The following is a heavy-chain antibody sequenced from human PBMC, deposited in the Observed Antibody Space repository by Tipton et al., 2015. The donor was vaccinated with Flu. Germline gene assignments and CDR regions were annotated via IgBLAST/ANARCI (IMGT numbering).Heavy chain of an antibody. V-gene: IGHV3-48*04. D-gene: IGHD3-16*01. CDR2: ISSSGSTI. J-gene: IGHJ4*02. Sequence: SLRLSCAASGFTFSSYSMNSVRQAPGKGLEWVSYISSSGSTIYYADSVKGRFTISRDNAKNSLYLQMNSLRAEDTAVYYCASLGEFAPFDYWGQGTLVTVSS. CDR1: GFTFSSYS. CDR3: ASLGEFAPFDY.